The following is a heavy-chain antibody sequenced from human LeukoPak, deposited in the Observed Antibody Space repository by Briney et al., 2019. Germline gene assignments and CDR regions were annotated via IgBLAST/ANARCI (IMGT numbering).Heavy chain of an antibody. V-gene: IGHV3-21*01. CDR1: GFTFSSYS. CDR3: ARDEDNWNDA. CDR2: ISSSSSYI. Sequence: PGGSLRLSCAASGFTFSSYSMNWVRQAPGKGLEWVSSISSSSSYIYYAGSVKGRFTISRDNAKNSLYLQMNSLRAEDTAVYYCARDEDNWNDAWGQGTLVTVSS. J-gene: IGHJ5*02.